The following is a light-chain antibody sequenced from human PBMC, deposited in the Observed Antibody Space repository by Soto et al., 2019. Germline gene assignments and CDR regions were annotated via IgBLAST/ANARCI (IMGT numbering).Light chain of an antibody. Sequence: DIVMTQSPDSLAVSLGEGATINCKSSQSVLYNSNNKNYLAWYQQRPGQPPKLLIYWASTRESGVPDRFSGSGSGTDFTLTTTSLQAEDVAVYYCQQYESTPPTFGQGTKLEIK. V-gene: IGKV4-1*01. CDR1: QSVLYNSNNKNY. CDR2: WAS. J-gene: IGKJ2*01. CDR3: QQYESTPPT.